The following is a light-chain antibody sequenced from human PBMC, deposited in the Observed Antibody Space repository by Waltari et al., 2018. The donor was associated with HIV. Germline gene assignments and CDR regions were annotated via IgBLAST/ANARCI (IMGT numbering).Light chain of an antibody. CDR2: KDT. CDR1: AMPNLF. V-gene: IGLV3-25*03. J-gene: IGLJ3*02. CDR3: QSADSSGAYWV. Sequence: SSYLTQPPPASAPPVHTARIPCSGHAMPNLFAYWYQQKPGQAPSLIIYKDTERPSGIPERFSGSTSGTTVTLTISGVQAEDEADYHCQSADSSGAYWVFGGGTRLTVL.